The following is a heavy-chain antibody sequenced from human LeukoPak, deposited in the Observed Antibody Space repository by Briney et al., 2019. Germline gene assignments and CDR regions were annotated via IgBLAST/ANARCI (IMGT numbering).Heavy chain of an antibody. D-gene: IGHD3-16*01. CDR1: GGSFSGHC. J-gene: IGHJ6*03. CDR3: ARGVVSGRFGDYYYYMDV. V-gene: IGHV4-34*01. Sequence: SETLSLTCAVYGGSFSGHCWTWIRQPPGKGLQWIGEVNDRGSANYNPSLKSRLSISEDKSKNQFSLRLPSVTAADTAVYYCARGVVSGRFGDYYYYMDVWGIGTTVTVSS. CDR2: VNDRGSA.